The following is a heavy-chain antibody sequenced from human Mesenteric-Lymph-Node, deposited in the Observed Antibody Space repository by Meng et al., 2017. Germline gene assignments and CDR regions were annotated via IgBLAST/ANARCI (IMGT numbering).Heavy chain of an antibody. Sequence: GESLKISCAASGFTFSSYSMNWVRQAPGKGLEWVSSISSSSSYIYYADSVKGRFTISRDNAKNSLYLQMNSLRAEDTAVYYCARDYYYDSSGYYREDAFDIWGQGTRVTVSS. D-gene: IGHD3-22*01. J-gene: IGHJ3*02. CDR3: ARDYYYDSSGYYREDAFDI. CDR2: ISSSSSYI. CDR1: GFTFSSYS. V-gene: IGHV3-21*01.